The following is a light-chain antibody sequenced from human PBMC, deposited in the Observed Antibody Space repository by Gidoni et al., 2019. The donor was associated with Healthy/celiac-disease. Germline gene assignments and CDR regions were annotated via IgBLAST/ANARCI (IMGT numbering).Light chain of an antibody. Sequence: SVLTQPPSASATPGHSVTISCSGSSSNIGRNPVNWYQQLPGTAPKLLINSNNQRPSGVPDRFSGSKSGASAALAISGLQSEDEADYYCAAWDDSLNGWVFGGGTKLTVL. J-gene: IGLJ3*02. CDR3: AAWDDSLNGWV. CDR1: SSNIGRNP. V-gene: IGLV1-44*01. CDR2: SNN.